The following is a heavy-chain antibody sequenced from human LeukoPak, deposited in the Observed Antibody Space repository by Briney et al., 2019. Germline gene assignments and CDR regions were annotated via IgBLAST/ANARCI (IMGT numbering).Heavy chain of an antibody. CDR2: MNPNSGNT. D-gene: IGHD2-15*01. V-gene: IGHV1-8*01. CDR1: GYTFTNYD. CDR3: ARGLVVLGATSWAFDI. J-gene: IGHJ3*02. Sequence: ASVKVSCKASGYTFTNYDINWVRQAPGQGLEWMGWMNPNSGNTGYAQKFQGRVTMTRNTSITTAYMELSGLRSEDTAVYYCARGLVVLGATSWAFDIWGHGAMVTVSS.